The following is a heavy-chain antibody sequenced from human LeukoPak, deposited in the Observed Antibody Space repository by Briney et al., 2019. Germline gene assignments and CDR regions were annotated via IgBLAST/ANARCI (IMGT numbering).Heavy chain of an antibody. J-gene: IGHJ4*02. D-gene: IGHD3-22*01. V-gene: IGHV4-59*01. CDR3: ARFRGGYYYDY. CDR2: IYYSGST. Sequence: SETLSLTCTVSGGSISSYYWSWIRQPPGKGLGWIGYIYYSGSTNYNPSLKSRVTISVDTSKNQFSLKLSSVTAADTAVYYCARFRGGYYYDYWGQGTLVTVSS. CDR1: GGSISSYY.